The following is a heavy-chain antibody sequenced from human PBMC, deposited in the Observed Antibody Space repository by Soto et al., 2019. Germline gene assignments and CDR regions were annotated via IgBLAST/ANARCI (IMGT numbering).Heavy chain of an antibody. D-gene: IGHD2-15*01. CDR2: IKQDGSEK. Sequence: GVSLRLSCAASGFTFSSYWMSWVRQAPGKGLEWVANIKQDGSEKYYVDSVKGRFTISRDNAKNSLYLQMNSLRAEDTAVYYCARGYGSGGSCRMGPNWFEPWGQGT. J-gene: IGHJ5*02. CDR1: GFTFSSYW. V-gene: IGHV3-7*04. CDR3: ARGYGSGGSCRMGPNWFEP.